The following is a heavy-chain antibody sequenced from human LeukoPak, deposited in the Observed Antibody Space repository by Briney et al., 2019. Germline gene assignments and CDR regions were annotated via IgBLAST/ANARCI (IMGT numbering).Heavy chain of an antibody. CDR1: GFTFRNYW. CDR3: SRDLTYYDFWSVPDY. D-gene: IGHD3-3*01. V-gene: IGHV3-7*01. Sequence: GGSLRLSCAASGFTFRNYWMSWVRQAPGKGLEWVANIKQDGSEKYYVDSVKGRFTISRDNAKNSLYLEMNSLRAADTAIYYCSRDLTYYDFWSVPDYWGQGTLVTVSS. J-gene: IGHJ4*02. CDR2: IKQDGSEK.